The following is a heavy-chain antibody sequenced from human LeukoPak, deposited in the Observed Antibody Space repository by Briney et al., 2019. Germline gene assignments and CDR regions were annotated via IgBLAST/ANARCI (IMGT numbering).Heavy chain of an antibody. CDR3: ARERYSSSPPPDYDY. J-gene: IGHJ4*02. CDR1: GFTFSSYW. V-gene: IGHV3-7*01. Sequence: GGSLRLSCAASGFTFSSYWMSWVRQAPGKGLEWVANIKQDGSEKYYVDSVKGRFTISRDNAKNSLYLQMNSLRAEDTAVYYCARERYSSSPPPDYDYWGQGTLVTVSS. CDR2: IKQDGSEK. D-gene: IGHD6-6*01.